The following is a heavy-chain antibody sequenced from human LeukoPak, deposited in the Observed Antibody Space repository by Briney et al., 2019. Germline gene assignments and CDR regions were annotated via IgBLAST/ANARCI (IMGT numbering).Heavy chain of an antibody. CDR2: ISGSGGST. CDR1: GFTFSSSA. CDR3: AKGDGYDYVWGSYRPYFDY. V-gene: IGHV3-23*01. J-gene: IGHJ4*02. Sequence: GSLRLSCAASGFTFSSSAMSWVRQAPGKGLEWVSAISGSGGSTYYADSVKGRFTISRDNSKNTLYLQMNSLRAEDAAVYYCAKGDGYDYVWGSYRPYFDYWGQGTLVTVSS. D-gene: IGHD3-16*02.